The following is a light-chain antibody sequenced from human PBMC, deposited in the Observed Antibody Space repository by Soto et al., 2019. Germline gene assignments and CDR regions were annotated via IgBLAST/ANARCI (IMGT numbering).Light chain of an antibody. Sequence: DIQMTQSPSTLSASVGDRVTITCRASQSISIWLAWYQQKPGKAPKILIYKASSLESGVPSRFSGSGSGTEFTLTISSLQPDDFAVYYCQHYVTWPLTSGGGTKVDIK. CDR3: QHYVTWPLT. J-gene: IGKJ4*01. CDR2: KAS. CDR1: QSISIW. V-gene: IGKV1-5*03.